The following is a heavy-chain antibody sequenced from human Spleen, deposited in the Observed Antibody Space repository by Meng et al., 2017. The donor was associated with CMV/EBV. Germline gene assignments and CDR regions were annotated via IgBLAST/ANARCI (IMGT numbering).Heavy chain of an antibody. D-gene: IGHD2-2*02. CDR3: ARGYCSCASCYIDD. V-gene: IGHV1-2*02. CDR2: VNANSGAK. J-gene: IGHJ4*02. Sequence: ASVKVSCKASGYTFTGYYMNWVRQAPGQGLEWMGWVNANSGAKDYAQKFQGRVTMTRDTSISTAHMELSRLRSDDTAVYYCARGYCSCASCYIDDWGQGTLVTVSS. CDR1: GYTFTGYY.